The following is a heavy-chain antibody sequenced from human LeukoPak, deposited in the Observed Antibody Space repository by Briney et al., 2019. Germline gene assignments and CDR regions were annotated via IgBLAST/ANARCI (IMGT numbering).Heavy chain of an antibody. Sequence: SQTLSLTCIVSGGSISSGGYYWSWIRQHPGKGLEWIGYIYYSGSTYYNPSLKSRVTISVDTSKNQFSLKLSSVTAADTAVYYCASLNVVPAAIRSDYWGQGTLVTVSS. CDR2: IYYSGST. D-gene: IGHD2-2*01. J-gene: IGHJ4*02. CDR1: GGSISSGGYY. V-gene: IGHV4-31*03. CDR3: ASLNVVPAAIRSDY.